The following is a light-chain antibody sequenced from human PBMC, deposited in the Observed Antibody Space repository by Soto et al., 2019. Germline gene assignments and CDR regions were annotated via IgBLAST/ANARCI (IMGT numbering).Light chain of an antibody. V-gene: IGKV3-15*01. Sequence: EIVMTQSPVTLSVTPGGRAILSCRASERVFSNLASSQQTPGQAPRPLISGASTRATGIPAKFSGSGCETETTLAISILQSDDFAVYSCAQYNGWRAFGEGTKVDIK. J-gene: IGKJ1*01. CDR3: AQYNGWRA. CDR2: GAS. CDR1: ERVFSN.